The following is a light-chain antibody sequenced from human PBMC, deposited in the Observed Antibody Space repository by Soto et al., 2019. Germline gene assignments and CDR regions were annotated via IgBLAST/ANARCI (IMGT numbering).Light chain of an antibody. CDR2: DAS. CDR3: QQYDDYSAT. Sequence: DIHMTQSPSTLSASVGDRVTITCRASQSIGTWLAWYQQKPGKAPKLLIYDASNLESGVPSRFSGSGSGTEFTLTINSLQPDDFATFYCQQYDDYSATFGQGTKVE. J-gene: IGKJ1*01. V-gene: IGKV1-5*01. CDR1: QSIGTW.